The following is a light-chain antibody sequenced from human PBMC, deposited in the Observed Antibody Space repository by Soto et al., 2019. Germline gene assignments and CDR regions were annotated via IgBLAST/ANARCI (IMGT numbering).Light chain of an antibody. Sequence: DFVMTQAPDSLGVSLDERATINCKSSQSVLYNSNNKNHLVWFQQKPGHPPKLLIYGASFRPSGVPVRFSGSGSGTDFTLTISSLQAEDVAVYYCQQYYSIPFTFGQGTKVDIK. CDR3: QQYYSIPFT. CDR2: GAS. J-gene: IGKJ2*01. CDR1: QSVLYNSNNKNH. V-gene: IGKV4-1*01.